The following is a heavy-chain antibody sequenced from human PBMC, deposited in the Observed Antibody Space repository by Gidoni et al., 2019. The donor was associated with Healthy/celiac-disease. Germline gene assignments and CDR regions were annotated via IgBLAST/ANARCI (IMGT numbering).Heavy chain of an antibody. D-gene: IGHD3-16*02. V-gene: IGHV4-39*07. CDR1: GGSISSSSYY. Sequence: QLQLQESGPGLVKPSETLSLPCTVSGGSISSSSYYWGWIRQPPGKGLEWIGRIYYSGSTYYNPSLKSRVTRSVDTSKNQFSLKLSSVTAADTAVYYCARDFVSCMDVWGQGTTVTVSS. CDR3: ARDFVSCMDV. J-gene: IGHJ6*02. CDR2: IYYSGST.